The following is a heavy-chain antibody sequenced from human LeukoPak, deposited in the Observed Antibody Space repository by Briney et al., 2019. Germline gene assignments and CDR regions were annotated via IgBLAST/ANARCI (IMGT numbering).Heavy chain of an antibody. D-gene: IGHD1-14*01. J-gene: IGHJ4*02. CDR1: GFTFSSYS. CDR3: AKGGLTTPLHY. CDR2: ISGDGTRT. V-gene: IGHV3-23*01. Sequence: GGSLRLSCAASGFTFSSYSMNWVRQAPGGGLEWISSISGDGTRTYYTNSVKGRFTISRDNPKNTLFLQVNSLRVEDTAVYYCAKGGLTTPLHYWGQGTLVTASS.